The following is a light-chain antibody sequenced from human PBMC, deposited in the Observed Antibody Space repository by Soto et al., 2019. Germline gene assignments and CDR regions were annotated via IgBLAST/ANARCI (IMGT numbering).Light chain of an antibody. V-gene: IGLV2-14*01. CDR3: SSYTGSSTFV. Sequence: QSVLTQPASVSGSPGQSITISCTGTSSDVGGYDYVSWYQQLPGKAPKLLIYDVNNRPSGVSHRFSGSKSGNTASLTISGLQAEDEADYYYSSYTGSSTFVFGTGTKVTV. CDR2: DVN. CDR1: SSDVGGYDY. J-gene: IGLJ1*01.